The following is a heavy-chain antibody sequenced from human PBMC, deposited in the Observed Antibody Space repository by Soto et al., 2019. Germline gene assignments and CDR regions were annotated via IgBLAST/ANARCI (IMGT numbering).Heavy chain of an antibody. Sequence: EVQLVESGGGLVQPGGSLKLSCAASGFTFSGSAMHWVRQASGKGLEWVGRIRSKANSYATAYAASVKGRFTISRDDSKNTAYLQMNSLKTEDTAVYYSTRHPWGVGATEGFDYWGQGTLVTVSS. CDR3: TRHPWGVGATEGFDY. J-gene: IGHJ4*02. CDR2: IRSKANSYAT. V-gene: IGHV3-73*02. D-gene: IGHD1-26*01. CDR1: GFTFSGSA.